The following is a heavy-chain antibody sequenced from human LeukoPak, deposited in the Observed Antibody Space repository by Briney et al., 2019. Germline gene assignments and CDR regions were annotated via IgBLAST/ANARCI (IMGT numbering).Heavy chain of an antibody. V-gene: IGHV3-23*01. CDR1: GFTFSNYA. J-gene: IGHJ3*02. D-gene: IGHD4-17*01. Sequence: PGGSLRLSCAASGFTFSNYAMSWVRQAPGKGLEWVSAISRSGGETYYADSVKGRFTISGDDSKNTLYLQMNTLRAEDAAVYHCARETTVTFPDAFDIWGQGTMVTVSS. CDR3: ARETTVTFPDAFDI. CDR2: ISRSGGET.